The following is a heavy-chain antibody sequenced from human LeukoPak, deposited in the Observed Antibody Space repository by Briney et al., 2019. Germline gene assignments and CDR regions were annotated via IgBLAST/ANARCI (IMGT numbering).Heavy chain of an antibody. CDR3: ARAGFFEGSYWYFDL. J-gene: IGHJ2*01. V-gene: IGHV1-18*01. D-gene: IGHD3-3*01. CDR1: SYTFSSYG. Sequence: ASVKVSCKASSYTFSSYGITWVRQAPGQGLEWMGWIRLNNGNTNYAQRFQDRVTMTTDTSTSTAYLELRSLRSDDTAVYFCARAGFFEGSYWYFDLWGRGSLVTVSS. CDR2: IRLNNGNT.